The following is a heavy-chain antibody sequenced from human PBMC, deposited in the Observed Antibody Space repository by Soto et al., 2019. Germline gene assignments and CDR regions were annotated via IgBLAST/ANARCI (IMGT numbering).Heavy chain of an antibody. CDR1: RFANTGYP. Sequence: RFANTGYPSGWVRQAPGQGLEWMGWISAYNGNTNYAQKLQGRVTMTTDTSTSTAYMELRSLRSDDTAVYYCARDRIAVAGFDYWGQGTLVTVSS. CDR3: ARDRIAVAGFDY. J-gene: IGHJ4*02. D-gene: IGHD6-19*01. CDR2: ISAYNGNT. V-gene: IGHV1-18*01.